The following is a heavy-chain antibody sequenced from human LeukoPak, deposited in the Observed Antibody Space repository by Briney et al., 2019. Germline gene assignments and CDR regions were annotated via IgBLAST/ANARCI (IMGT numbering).Heavy chain of an antibody. CDR2: ISYDGSNK. CDR1: GFTFSSYA. J-gene: IGHJ5*02. V-gene: IGHV3-30-3*01. D-gene: IGHD2-2*01. CDR3: ARDQGYCSSTSCYPSNWFDP. Sequence: GGSLRLSCADSGFTFSSYAMHWVRQAPGKGLEWVAVISYDGSNKYYADSVKGRFTISRDNSKNTLYLQMNSLRAEDTAVYYCARDQGYCSSTSCYPSNWFDPWGQGTLVTVSS.